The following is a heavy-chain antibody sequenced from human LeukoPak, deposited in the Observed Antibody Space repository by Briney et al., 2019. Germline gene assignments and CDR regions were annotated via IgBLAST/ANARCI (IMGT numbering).Heavy chain of an antibody. D-gene: IGHD3-22*01. CDR3: ARGYFDSSGEFDY. CDR2: IYSGGST. Sequence: PGGSLRLSCAASGFTVSSNYMSWVRQAPGKGLEWVSIIYSGGSTYYADSVKGRFTISRDNSKNTLYLQMNSLRAEDTAVYYCARGYFDSSGEFDYWGQGTLVTASS. CDR1: GFTVSSNY. J-gene: IGHJ4*02. V-gene: IGHV3-66*01.